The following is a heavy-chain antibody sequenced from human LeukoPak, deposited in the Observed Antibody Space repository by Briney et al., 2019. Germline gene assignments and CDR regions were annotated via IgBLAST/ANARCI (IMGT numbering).Heavy chain of an antibody. Sequence: SETLSLTCTVSGGSISSYYWSWIRQPPGKGLEWIGYIYYSGSTNYNPSLKSRVTISVDTSKNQVSLKLSSVTAADTAVYYCARDVGYSYDFDYYYMDVWGKGTTVTVSS. CDR2: IYYSGST. CDR3: ARDVGYSYDFDYYYMDV. J-gene: IGHJ6*03. CDR1: GGSISSYY. D-gene: IGHD5-18*01. V-gene: IGHV4-59*01.